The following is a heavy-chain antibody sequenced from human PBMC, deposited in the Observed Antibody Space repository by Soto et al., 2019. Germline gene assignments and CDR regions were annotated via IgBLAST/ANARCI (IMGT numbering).Heavy chain of an antibody. V-gene: IGHV1-3*01. CDR3: ARRSIGSGSYRYYFDY. J-gene: IGHJ4*02. Sequence: ASVKVSCKASGYTFTSYAMHWVRQAPGQRLEWMGWINAGNGNTKYSQKFQGRVTITRDKSASTAYMELSSLRSEDTAVYYCARRSIGSGSYRYYFDYWGQGTLVTVSS. CDR1: GYTFTSYA. D-gene: IGHD3-10*01. CDR2: INAGNGNT.